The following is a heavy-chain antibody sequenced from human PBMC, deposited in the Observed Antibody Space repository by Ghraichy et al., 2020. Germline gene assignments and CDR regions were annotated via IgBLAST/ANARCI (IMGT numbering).Heavy chain of an antibody. D-gene: IGHD3-16*01. CDR2: IRDDGGEK. Sequence: GGSLRLSCAVSGFTFTRDWMSWVRQAPGKGLEWVANIRDDGGEKYYAESVRGRFTISRDNVQNLVFLQMDSLRVEDSVMYYCARDTNDYDWGSVRPTFEFNWFDPWGQGTLVTVS. J-gene: IGHJ5*02. CDR3: ARDTNDYDWGSVRPTFEFNWFDP. V-gene: IGHV3-7*01. CDR1: GFTFTRDW.